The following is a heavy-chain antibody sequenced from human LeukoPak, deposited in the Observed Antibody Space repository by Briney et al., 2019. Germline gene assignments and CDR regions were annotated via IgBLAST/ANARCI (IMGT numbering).Heavy chain of an antibody. V-gene: IGHV1-46*01. CDR3: AGSLGYCTSNVCYLKY. D-gene: IGHD2-8*01. CDR2: INPSGSST. J-gene: IGHJ4*02. CDR1: GYSFTSHY. Sequence: GASVKVSCKASGYSFTSHYMHWVRQAPGQGLEWMGLINPSGSSTLYAQKFQGRVTMTRDMSTTTDYMELSSLRSEDTAVYYCAGSLGYCTSNVCYLKYWGQGTLVTVSS.